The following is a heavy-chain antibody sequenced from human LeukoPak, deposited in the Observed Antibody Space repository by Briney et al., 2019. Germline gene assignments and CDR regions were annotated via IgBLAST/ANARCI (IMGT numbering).Heavy chain of an antibody. Sequence: GGSLRLSCAASGFTFSDYYMDWVRQAPGKGLEWVGRIRNKANSYTTEYAASVKGRFAISRDDSKTSLYLRMNSLKTEDTAVYYCDRDLGKEYYGSGMGPYYHGMDVWGQGTTVTVSS. CDR2: IRNKANSYTT. J-gene: IGHJ6*02. CDR1: GFTFSDYY. D-gene: IGHD3-10*01. CDR3: DRDLGKEYYGSGMGPYYHGMDV. V-gene: IGHV3-72*01.